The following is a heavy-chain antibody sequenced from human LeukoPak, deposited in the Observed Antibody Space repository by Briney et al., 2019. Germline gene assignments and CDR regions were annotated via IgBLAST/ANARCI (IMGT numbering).Heavy chain of an antibody. V-gene: IGHV3-30-3*01. D-gene: IGHD5-18*01. CDR2: ISYDGSKK. CDR3: ARGLRDTDMVTLAY. J-gene: IGHJ4*02. Sequence: GRSLRLSCAASGFTFSSYAMHWVRQAPGKGLEWVAVISYDGSKKYYADSVKGRFTISRDNSKNTLYLQMNSLRAEDTAVSYCARGLRDTDMVTLAYWGQGTLVTVSS. CDR1: GFTFSSYA.